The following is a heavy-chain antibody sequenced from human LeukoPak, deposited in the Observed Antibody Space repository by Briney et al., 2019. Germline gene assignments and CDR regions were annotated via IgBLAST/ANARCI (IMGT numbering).Heavy chain of an antibody. CDR1: GYTSTSNG. CDR2: ISTYNGNT. V-gene: IGHV1-18*01. D-gene: IGHD3-10*01. CDR3: ARVYYDSGSYWADY. Sequence: GASMKASCRTSGYTSTSNGISWVRQAPGQGLEWMGWISTYNGNTNYAQKLQGRVTMTTDTSTTTAYMELRSLTSDDTAVYYCARVYYDSGSYWADYWGQGTLVSVSS. J-gene: IGHJ4*02.